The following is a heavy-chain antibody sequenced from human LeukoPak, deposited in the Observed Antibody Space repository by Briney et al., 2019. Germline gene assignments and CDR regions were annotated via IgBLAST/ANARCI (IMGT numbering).Heavy chain of an antibody. CDR1: GFTFGLYT. V-gene: IGHV3-21*01. Sequence: GGSLRLSCAASGFTFGLYTMNWVCQAPGKGLEWVSSIGTSGSYINYADSVRGRFTISRDNATDSLFLQMYSLRAEDTAVYYCARDWRYSSSSHYYFGLDVWGQGTTVTVS. CDR2: IGTSGSYI. J-gene: IGHJ6*02. D-gene: IGHD6-6*01. CDR3: ARDWRYSSSSHYYFGLDV.